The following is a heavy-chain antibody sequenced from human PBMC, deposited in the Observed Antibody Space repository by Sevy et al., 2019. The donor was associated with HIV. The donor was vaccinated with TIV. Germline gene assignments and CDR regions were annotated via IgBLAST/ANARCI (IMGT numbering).Heavy chain of an antibody. CDR2: INWFGTII. V-gene: IGHV3-9*01. Sequence: GGSLRLSCLASGFNFNDYAMHWVRQVPGKGLEWVSGINWFGTIIGYGDFVKGRFTISRDNARKSVFLEMNSLSPEDTALYFCAKDLAQGGTLNFYYYGMDFWGQGTTVTVS. D-gene: IGHD3-16*01. J-gene: IGHJ6*02. CDR1: GFNFNDYA. CDR3: AKDLAQGGTLNFYYYGMDF.